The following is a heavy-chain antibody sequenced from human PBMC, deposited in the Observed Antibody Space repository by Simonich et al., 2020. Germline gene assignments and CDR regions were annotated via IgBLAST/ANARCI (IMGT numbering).Heavy chain of an antibody. D-gene: IGHD7-27*01. CDR3: ARDGLGTAYYYYMDV. Sequence: EVQLVESGGGLVQPGGSLRLSCAASGFTFSSYWMSWVRQAPGKGLEWVANINQDGSEKYYVDSVKGRFTICRYNAKNSLYMQMNSLRAEDTAVYYCARDGLGTAYYYYMDVWGKGTTVTVSS. V-gene: IGHV3-7*01. CDR2: INQDGSEK. J-gene: IGHJ6*03. CDR1: GFTFSSYW.